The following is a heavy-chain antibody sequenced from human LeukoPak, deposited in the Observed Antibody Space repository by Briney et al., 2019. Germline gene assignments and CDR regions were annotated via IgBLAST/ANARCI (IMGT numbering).Heavy chain of an antibody. CDR3: ARALVQPSGAFDI. CDR2: IIPIFGTT. D-gene: IGHD1-26*01. V-gene: IGHV1-69*05. J-gene: IGHJ3*02. CDR1: GGTFNSYA. Sequence: SVTVSCKASGGTFNSYAISWVRQAPGQGLEWMGGIIPIFGTTNYAQKFQGRVTITTDGSSSTAYMEMSSLRSDDTAVYYCARALVQPSGAFDIWGQGAMVTVSS.